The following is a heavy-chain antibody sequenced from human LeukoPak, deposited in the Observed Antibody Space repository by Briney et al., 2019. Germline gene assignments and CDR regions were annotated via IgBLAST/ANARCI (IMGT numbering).Heavy chain of an antibody. CDR3: ARVGYYYDSSGYYDR. CDR1: GFTFSSYD. D-gene: IGHD3-22*01. V-gene: IGHV3-13*01. CDR2: IGTAGDT. Sequence: GGSLRLSCAASGFTFSSYDMHWVRQATGKGLEWVSAIGTAGDTYYPGSVKGRFTISRENAKNSLYLQMNSLRAGDTAVYYCARVGYYYDSSGYYDRWGQGTLVTVSS. J-gene: IGHJ4*02.